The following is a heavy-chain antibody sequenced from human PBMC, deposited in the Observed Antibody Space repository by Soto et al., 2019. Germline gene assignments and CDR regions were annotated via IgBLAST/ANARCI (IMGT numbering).Heavy chain of an antibody. Sequence: QVQLVESGGGVVQPGRSLRLSCAASGFTFSRYGMHWVRQAPGKGLEWVAVISYDGSNKNYADSVKGRFTISRDNSKNPLYLQMNSLRPEDTAVYYCAKHQRSYNWNDVNCFDPWGQGTLVTVSS. D-gene: IGHD1-1*01. CDR2: ISYDGSNK. CDR1: GFTFSRYG. V-gene: IGHV3-30*18. J-gene: IGHJ5*02. CDR3: AKHQRSYNWNDVNCFDP.